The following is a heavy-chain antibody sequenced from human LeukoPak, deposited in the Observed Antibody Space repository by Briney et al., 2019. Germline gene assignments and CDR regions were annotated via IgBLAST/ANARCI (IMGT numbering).Heavy chain of an antibody. J-gene: IGHJ6*02. V-gene: IGHV4-59*12. D-gene: IGHD6-6*01. CDR3: ARGSSYYGMDV. CDR2: IYYSGST. Sequence: SETLSLTCTVSGGSISSYYWSWIRQPPGKGLEWIGYIYYSGSTNYNPSLKSRVTISVDTSKNQFSLKLSSVTAADTAVYYCARGSSYYGMDVWGQGTTVTVSS. CDR1: GGSISSYY.